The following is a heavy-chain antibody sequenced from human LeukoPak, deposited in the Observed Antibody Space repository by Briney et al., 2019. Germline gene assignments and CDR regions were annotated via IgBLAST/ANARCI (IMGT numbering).Heavy chain of an antibody. V-gene: IGHV3-53*01. CDR2: IYSGGST. CDR3: ARDRVYSSSSKLGYFDL. J-gene: IGHJ2*01. Sequence: PGGSLRLSCAASRFTVSSNYMSWVRQAPGQGLEWVSVIYSGGSTYYAASVKGRFTISRDNSKNTLYLQMSSLRAEDTAVYYCARDRVYSSSSKLGYFDLWGRGTLVTVSS. D-gene: IGHD6-13*01. CDR1: RFTVSSNY.